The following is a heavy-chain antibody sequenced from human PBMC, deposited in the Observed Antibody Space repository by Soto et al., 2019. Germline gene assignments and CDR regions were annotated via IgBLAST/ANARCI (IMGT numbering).Heavy chain of an antibody. D-gene: IGHD2-2*01. V-gene: IGHV4-39*01. J-gene: IGHJ3*02. CDR2: IYYSGST. Sequence: QLQLQESGPGLVKPSETLSLTCTVSGGSISSSSYYWGWIRQPPGKGLEWIGSIYYSGSTYYNPSLNGRFTISVCTSNNQFSLKLSSVTAADTAVYYCATQVGCSSTSCYEITDFDIWGHGTMVTVSS. CDR3: ATQVGCSSTSCYEITDFDI. CDR1: GGSISSSSYY.